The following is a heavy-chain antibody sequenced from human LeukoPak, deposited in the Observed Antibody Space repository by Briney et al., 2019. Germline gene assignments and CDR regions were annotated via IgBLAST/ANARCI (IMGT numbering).Heavy chain of an antibody. Sequence: GGCLRLSCEAPLLTFCDDCMTGVRAGPGEGGESGSNIKQEGGETHYVESVRGRFTISRDNARNSLSLQMNSLSVEDTAMYYCATYGRYFDWLLLDTWGLGTMVTVSS. D-gene: IGHD3-9*01. CDR2: IKQEGGET. J-gene: IGHJ3*02. CDR3: ATYGRYFDWLLLDT. CDR1: LLTFCDDC. V-gene: IGHV3-7*05.